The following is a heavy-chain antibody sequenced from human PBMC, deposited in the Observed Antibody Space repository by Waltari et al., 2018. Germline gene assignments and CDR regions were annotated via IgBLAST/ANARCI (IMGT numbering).Heavy chain of an antibody. CDR1: GGTFSSYA. J-gene: IGHJ4*02. CDR2: IIPILGIA. V-gene: IGHV1-69*10. D-gene: IGHD5-12*01. Sequence: QVQLVQSGAEVKKPGSSVKVSCKASGGTFSSYAISWVRQAPGQGLEWMGGIIPILGIANYAQKFQGRVTITADKSTSTAYMELSSLRSEDTAVYYCARVPGDIMATTPGGPLYFDYWGQGTLVTVSS. CDR3: ARVPGDIMATTPGGPLYFDY.